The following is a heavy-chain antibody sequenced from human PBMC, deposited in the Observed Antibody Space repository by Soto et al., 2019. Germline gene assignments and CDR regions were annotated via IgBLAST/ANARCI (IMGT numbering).Heavy chain of an antibody. Sequence: EVQLLESGGGLVQPGGSLRLSCAASGFTFNNYAMTWVRKAPGKGLEWVSAISGGGDTTSYADSVKGRFTVSRDGSKTTLYLQMSSLRAEDTALYYCAKGRGGSGSLTPRVDFWGQGTLVTVSS. V-gene: IGHV3-23*01. D-gene: IGHD3-10*01. CDR1: GFTFNNYA. CDR3: AKGRGGSGSLTPRVDF. J-gene: IGHJ4*02. CDR2: ISGGGDTT.